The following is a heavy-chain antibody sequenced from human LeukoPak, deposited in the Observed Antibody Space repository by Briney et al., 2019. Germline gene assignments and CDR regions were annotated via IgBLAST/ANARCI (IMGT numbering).Heavy chain of an antibody. CDR2: IYYSGST. D-gene: IGHD6-13*01. J-gene: IGHJ6*03. Sequence: SETLSLTCTVSGGSISSYYWSWIRQPPGKGLEWIGYIYYSGSTNYNPSLKSRVTISVDTSKNQFSLKLSSVTAADTAVYYCARRAAGPQKLYYYYYYMDVWGKGTTVTASS. V-gene: IGHV4-59*12. CDR3: ARRAAGPQKLYYYYYYMDV. CDR1: GGSISSYY.